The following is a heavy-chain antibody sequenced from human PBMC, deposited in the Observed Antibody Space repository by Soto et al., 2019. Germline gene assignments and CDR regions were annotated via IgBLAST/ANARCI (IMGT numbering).Heavy chain of an antibody. CDR3: ARNRGNKRLGYYYYGMDV. CDR1: GGTFSSYA. CDR2: IIPIFGTA. Sequence: SVKVSCKASGGTFSSYAISWVRQAPGQGLEWMGGIIPIFGTANYAQKFQGRVTIAADESTSTAYMELSSLRSEDTAVYYCARNRGNKRLGYYYYGMDVWGQGTTVTVSS. J-gene: IGHJ6*02. V-gene: IGHV1-69*13. D-gene: IGHD3-10*01.